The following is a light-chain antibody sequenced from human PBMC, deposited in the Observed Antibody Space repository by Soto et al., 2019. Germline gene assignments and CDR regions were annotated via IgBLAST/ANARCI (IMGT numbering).Light chain of an antibody. Sequence: QSVLTQPASVSGSPGQSITISCTGTSSEVGGYNYVSWYQQHPGKAPKLMIYDVSNRPSGVSNRFSGSKSGNTASLTISGLQAEDEADYYCSSYTSSSTSWVFGGGTKLTVL. CDR1: SSEVGGYNY. CDR2: DVS. CDR3: SSYTSSSTSWV. J-gene: IGLJ3*02. V-gene: IGLV2-14*01.